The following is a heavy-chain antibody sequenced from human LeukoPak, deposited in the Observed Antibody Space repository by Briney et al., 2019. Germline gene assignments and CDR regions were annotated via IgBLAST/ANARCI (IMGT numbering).Heavy chain of an antibody. CDR3: AREGHSGSYPFDY. V-gene: IGHV3-48*01. CDR2: ISSSSSTI. J-gene: IGHJ4*02. Sequence: PGGSLRLSCAASGFTFSSYSMNWVRQAPGKGLEWASYISSSSSTIYYADSVKGRFTISRDNAKNSLYLQMNSLRAEDTAVYYCAREGHSGSYPFDYWGQGTLVTVSS. D-gene: IGHD1-26*01. CDR1: GFTFSSYS.